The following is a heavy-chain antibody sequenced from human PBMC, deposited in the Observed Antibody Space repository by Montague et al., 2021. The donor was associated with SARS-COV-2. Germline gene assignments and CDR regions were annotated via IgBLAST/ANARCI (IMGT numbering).Heavy chain of an antibody. CDR3: ARHTRGWQPFDF. J-gene: IGHJ4*02. CDR2: IYSSGST. V-gene: IGHV4-59*01. CDR1: GGSIRSYY. Sequence: SETLSLTCTVSGGSIRSYYWSWIRQPPGKGLEWIGEIYSSGSTNYNPSPKSRVTISMDTSKSQFSLKLTSVTAAATAVYYCARHTRGWQPFDFWGQGTLVTVSS. D-gene: IGHD6-19*01.